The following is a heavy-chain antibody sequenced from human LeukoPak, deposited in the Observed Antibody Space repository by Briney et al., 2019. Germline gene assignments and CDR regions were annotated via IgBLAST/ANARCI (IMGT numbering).Heavy chain of an antibody. CDR1: GGSISSGGYY. J-gene: IGHJ4*02. V-gene: IGHV4-31*03. CDR2: IYYNGIT. D-gene: IGHD3-22*01. CDR3: ARFFYYDRSGYYYFDY. Sequence: SETLSLTCTVSGGSISSGGYYWGWIRQPPEKGLEWIGHIYYNGITYYNPSLESRLTISVDTSKNQFSLKLNSVTAADMAVYYCARFFYYDRSGYYYFDYWGRGTLVTVSS.